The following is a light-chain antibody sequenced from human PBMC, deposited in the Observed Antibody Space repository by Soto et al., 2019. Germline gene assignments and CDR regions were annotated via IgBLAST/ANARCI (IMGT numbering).Light chain of an antibody. CDR3: QQFKNWPHT. CDR2: VAS. Sequence: EIVLTQSPATLSVSPGERATLSCRASQSVNQKLGWYQQKPGQAPRLLIYVASYRATGIPARFSGSGSGTEYTLTISNLQAEDFAVYYCQQFKNWPHTVGQGTKVDSK. V-gene: IGKV3-15*01. J-gene: IGKJ2*01. CDR1: QSVNQK.